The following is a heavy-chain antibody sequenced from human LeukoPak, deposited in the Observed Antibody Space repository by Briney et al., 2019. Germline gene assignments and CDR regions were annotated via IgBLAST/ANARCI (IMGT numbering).Heavy chain of an antibody. CDR3: ARLIRRGGRTGDDFDI. Sequence: SETLSLTCSVSGDSFSAHNWTWIRQAPGTGLQWIGYFYDSRDFKYNPSLPSRVTILTDRYTNQLSLTLRSVTAADTDMYFCARLIRRGGRTGDDFDIWGQGTLVTVSS. CDR2: FYDSRDF. V-gene: IGHV4-59*08. CDR1: GDSFSAHN. J-gene: IGHJ3*02. D-gene: IGHD3-10*01.